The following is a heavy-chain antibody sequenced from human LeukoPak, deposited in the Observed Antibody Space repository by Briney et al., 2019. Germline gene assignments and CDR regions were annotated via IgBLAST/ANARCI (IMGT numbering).Heavy chain of an antibody. CDR2: ISSSGSTI. CDR1: GFTFSSYE. J-gene: IGHJ4*02. CDR3: ARVRAVAGPLDY. Sequence: QPGGSLRLSCAASGFTFSSYEMNWVRRAPGKGLEWVSYISSSGSTIYYADSVKGRFTISRDNAKNSLYLQMNSLRAEDTAVYYCARVRAVAGPLDYWGQGTLVTVSS. D-gene: IGHD6-19*01. V-gene: IGHV3-48*03.